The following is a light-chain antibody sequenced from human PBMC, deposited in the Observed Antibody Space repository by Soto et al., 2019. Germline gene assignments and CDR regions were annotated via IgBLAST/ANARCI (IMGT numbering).Light chain of an antibody. CDR3: AVWYDSLDGQAV. V-gene: IGLV1-44*01. Sequence: QSVLTQPPSASGTPGQRVTISCSGSRSNIGGNTVRWYQHLPGTAPRLLIYNNIQRPSGVPDRFSGSKSGTSASLAISGLQSEDEADYYCAVWYDSLDGQAVFGGGTQLTVL. J-gene: IGLJ7*01. CDR1: RSNIGGNT. CDR2: NNI.